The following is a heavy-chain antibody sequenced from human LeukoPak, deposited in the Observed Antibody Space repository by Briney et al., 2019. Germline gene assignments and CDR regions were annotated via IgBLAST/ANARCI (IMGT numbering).Heavy chain of an antibody. CDR2: IKQDGSEK. V-gene: IGHV3-7*01. CDR3: ARVSRDFYSNYYYYYGMDV. J-gene: IGHJ6*02. Sequence: GGSLRLSCAASGFTFSSYAMSWVRQAPGKGLEWVANIKQDGSEKYYVDSVKGRFTISRDNAKNSLYLQMNSLRAEDTAVYYCARVSRDFYSNYYYYYGMDVWGQGTTVTVSS. D-gene: IGHD4-11*01. CDR1: GFTFSSYA.